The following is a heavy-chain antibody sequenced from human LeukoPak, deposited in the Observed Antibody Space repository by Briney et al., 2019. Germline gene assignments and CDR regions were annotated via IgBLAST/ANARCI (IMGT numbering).Heavy chain of an antibody. D-gene: IGHD5-24*01. CDR3: AKDRDGYNFPGY. CDR2: IWYDGSNK. V-gene: IGHV3-33*06. J-gene: IGHJ4*02. CDR1: GFTFSSYG. Sequence: GGSLRLSCAASGFTFSSYGMHWVRQAPGEGLEWVAVIWYDGSNKYYADSVKGRFTISRDNSKNTLYLQMNSLRAEDTAVYYCAKDRDGYNFPGYWGQGTPVTVSS.